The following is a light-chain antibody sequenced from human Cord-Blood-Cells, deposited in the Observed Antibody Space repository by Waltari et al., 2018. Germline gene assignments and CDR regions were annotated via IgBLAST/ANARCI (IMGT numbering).Light chain of an antibody. J-gene: IGKJ2*01. Sequence: DIQMTQSPSSLSASVGDRVTITCRASQSISSYLNWYQQKPGKAPKLLIYAASSLQSGVPSRFSGSGSGTDFTLPISSLQPEDFATYFCQQGDTTPYTFGHGTKLEIK. CDR3: QQGDTTPYT. CDR1: QSISSY. CDR2: AAS. V-gene: IGKV1-39*01.